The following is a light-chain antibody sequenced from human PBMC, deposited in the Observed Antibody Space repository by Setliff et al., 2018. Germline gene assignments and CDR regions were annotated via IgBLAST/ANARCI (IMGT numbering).Light chain of an antibody. CDR2: EVS. CDR1: SSDVGVYNS. CDR3: SSHTTSSTWV. V-gene: IGLV2-14*01. J-gene: IGLJ3*02. Sequence: QSVLTQPASVSGSPGQSITISCTGTSSDVGVYNSVSWYQQHPGKAPKLMIYEVSNRPSGISSRFSGSKSGNTASLTISGLQAEDEADYYCSSHTTSSTWVFGGGTKDTVL.